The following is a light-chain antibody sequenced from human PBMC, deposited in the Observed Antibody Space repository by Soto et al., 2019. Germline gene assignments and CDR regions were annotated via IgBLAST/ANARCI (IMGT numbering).Light chain of an antibody. CDR2: GAS. V-gene: IGKV3-20*01. CDR3: YWHRRSTRSYT. J-gene: IGKJ2*01. Sequence: EIVLTQSPGTLSLSPGERATLSCRASQSVSSSYLAWYQKKPGQAPRLLIYGASSTATGIPDRFSGSGSGTDFALTLTRRGLEHDEVAYCYWHRRSTRSYTFGEGTKLEIK. CDR1: QSVSSSY.